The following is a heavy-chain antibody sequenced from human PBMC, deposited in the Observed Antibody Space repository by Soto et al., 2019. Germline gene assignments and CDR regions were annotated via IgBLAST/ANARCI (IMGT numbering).Heavy chain of an antibody. V-gene: IGHV3-48*02. CDR2: ISSSSTI. D-gene: IGHD3-10*01. Sequence: GGSLRLSCAASGFTFSSYSMNWVRQAPGKGLEWVSYISSSSTIYYADSVKGRFTISRDNAKNSLYLQMNSLRDEDTAVYYCARGTLWFGNYGMDVWGQGTTVTVSS. CDR3: ARGTLWFGNYGMDV. CDR1: GFTFSSYS. J-gene: IGHJ6*02.